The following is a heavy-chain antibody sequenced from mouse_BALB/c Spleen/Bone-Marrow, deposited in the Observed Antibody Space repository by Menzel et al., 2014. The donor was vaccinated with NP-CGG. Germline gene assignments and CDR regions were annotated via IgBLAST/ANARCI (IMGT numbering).Heavy chain of an antibody. CDR1: GFTFSSFG. Sequence: VQLQQSGGGLVQPGGSRKLSCAASGFTFSSFGMHWVRQAPEKGLEWVAYISNGSSTVYYADTVRGRFTISRDSPKNTLFLQMTSLRSEDAAMYYCARKGAMITHYYAMDYWGQGTSVTVSS. J-gene: IGHJ4*01. V-gene: IGHV5-17*02. CDR2: ISNGSSTV. D-gene: IGHD2-4*01. CDR3: ARKGAMITHYYAMDY.